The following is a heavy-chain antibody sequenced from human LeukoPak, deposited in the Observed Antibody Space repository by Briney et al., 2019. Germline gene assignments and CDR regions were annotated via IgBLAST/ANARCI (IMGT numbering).Heavy chain of an antibody. Sequence: PGRSLRLSCTASGFTFGEYGLSWVRQAPGKGLEWISFIRSKAYGGTTEHAASVKGRFTISRDDSKSIVYLQVNSLKTEDTAMYYCTRAAYDSSGYLFDYWGQGTLVTVSS. CDR1: GFTFGEYG. V-gene: IGHV3-49*04. D-gene: IGHD3-22*01. J-gene: IGHJ4*02. CDR2: IRSKAYGGTT. CDR3: TRAAYDSSGYLFDY.